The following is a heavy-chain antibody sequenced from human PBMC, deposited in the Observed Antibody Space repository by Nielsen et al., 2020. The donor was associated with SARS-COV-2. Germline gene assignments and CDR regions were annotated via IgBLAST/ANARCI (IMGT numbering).Heavy chain of an antibody. V-gene: IGHV1-8*01. CDR3: ARGFFRSRDDFWSGYRENYFDY. CDR1: GYTFTSYD. J-gene: IGHJ4*02. D-gene: IGHD3-3*01. CDR2: MNPNSGNT. Sequence: ALVKVSCKASGYTFTSYDINWVRQATGQGLEWMGWMNPNSGNTGYAQKFQGRVTMTRNTSISTAYMELSSLRSEDTAVYYCARGFFRSRDDFWSGYRENYFDYWGQGTLVTVSS.